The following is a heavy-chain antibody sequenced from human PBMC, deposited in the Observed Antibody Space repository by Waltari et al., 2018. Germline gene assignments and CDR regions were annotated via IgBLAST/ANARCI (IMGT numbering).Heavy chain of an antibody. CDR3: ARVYCTNGVCYNPYYYGMDV. CDR2: ISSSSSYI. Sequence: EVQLVESGGGLVKPGGSLRLSCAASGFTFSSYSMNWVRQAPGKGLEWVSSISSSSSYINYADSVKGRFTISRDNAKNSLYLQMNSLRAEDTAVYYCARVYCTNGVCYNPYYYGMDVWGQGTTVTVSS. J-gene: IGHJ6*02. V-gene: IGHV3-21*01. CDR1: GFTFSSYS. D-gene: IGHD2-8*01.